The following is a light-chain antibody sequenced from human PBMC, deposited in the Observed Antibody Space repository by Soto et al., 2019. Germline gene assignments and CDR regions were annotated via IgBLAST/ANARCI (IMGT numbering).Light chain of an antibody. V-gene: IGLV2-14*01. J-gene: IGLJ1*01. Sequence: QSALTQPASVSGSPGQSITVACTGTSSDIGGSTYVSWYQQHPGKAPRLIIYDVNNRPSGVAARLSASKSGNTASLTISGIQDEDEADYYCTSYTRSGLYVFGTGTKLTVL. CDR3: TSYTRSGLYV. CDR1: SSDIGGSTY. CDR2: DVN.